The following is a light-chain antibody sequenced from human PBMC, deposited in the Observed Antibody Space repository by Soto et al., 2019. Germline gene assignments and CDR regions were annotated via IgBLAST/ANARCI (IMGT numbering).Light chain of an antibody. V-gene: IGKV3-20*01. CDR2: GAS. J-gene: IGKJ5*01. CDR3: QQYSSSPIT. Sequence: EIVMTQSPATLSVSPAQGATLSCRASQSVSDYLAWYQQKPGQAPRLLIYGASSRATGIPDRFSGGGSGTDCSLTISRLDPEDFSVYYCQQYSSSPITFGQGTRLEIK. CDR1: QSVSDY.